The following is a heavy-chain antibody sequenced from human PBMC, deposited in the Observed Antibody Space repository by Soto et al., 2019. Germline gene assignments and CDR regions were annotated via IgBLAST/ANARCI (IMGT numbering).Heavy chain of an antibody. CDR3: ARKGASGTEDNWIDP. Sequence: SETLSLTCDVYSDSFAAYYWGWIRQPPGKGLEWIGYIYYSGSTNYNPSLKSRVTISVDTSKNQFSLKLSSVTAADTAVYYCARKGASGTEDNWIDPWGQGTLVTVSS. V-gene: IGHV4-59*01. CDR2: IYYSGST. D-gene: IGHD3-10*01. CDR1: SDSFAAYY. J-gene: IGHJ5*02.